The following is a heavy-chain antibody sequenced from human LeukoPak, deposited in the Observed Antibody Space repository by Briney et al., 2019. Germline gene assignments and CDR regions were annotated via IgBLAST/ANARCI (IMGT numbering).Heavy chain of an antibody. D-gene: IGHD3-10*01. V-gene: IGHV3-23*01. Sequence: PGGSLRLSCAASGFTFSSYAMSWVRQAPGKGLEWVSAISGSGGSTHYADSVKGRFTISRDNSKNTLYLQMNSLRAEDTAVYYCASWPYGSGLFYYYYGMDVWGQGTTVTVSS. CDR2: ISGSGGST. CDR3: ASWPYGSGLFYYYYGMDV. J-gene: IGHJ6*02. CDR1: GFTFSSYA.